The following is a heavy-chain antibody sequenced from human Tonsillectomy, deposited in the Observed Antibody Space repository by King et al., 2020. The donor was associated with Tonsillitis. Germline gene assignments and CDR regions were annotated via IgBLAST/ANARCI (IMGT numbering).Heavy chain of an antibody. CDR3: ARATPNDLDWLPTESDY. CDR2: INPNNGGT. D-gene: IGHD3-9*01. V-gene: IGHV1-2*02. J-gene: IGHJ4*02. Sequence: QLVQSGAEVKKPGASVKVSCKAAGYSFTGYYMHWVRQAPGQGLEWMGWINPNNGGTNYAQRFQGRVTMTRDTSVSTAYMELSRLRSDDTAVYYCARATPNDLDWLPTESDYWGQGTLVTVAS. CDR1: GYSFTGYY.